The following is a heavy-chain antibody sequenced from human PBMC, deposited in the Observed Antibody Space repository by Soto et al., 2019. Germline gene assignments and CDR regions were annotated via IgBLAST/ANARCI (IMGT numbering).Heavy chain of an antibody. CDR2: IYSGGST. J-gene: IGHJ6*03. V-gene: IGHV3-66*01. D-gene: IGHD5-18*01. Sequence: EVQLVESGGGLVQPGGSLRLSCAASGFTVSSNYMSWVRQAPGKGLEWVSVIYSGGSTYYADSVKGRFTISRDNSKNTLYLQMNSLRAEDTAVYYCARGEGGYSYGYYYYYYMDVWGKGTTVTVSS. CDR1: GFTVSSNY. CDR3: ARGEGGYSYGYYYYYYMDV.